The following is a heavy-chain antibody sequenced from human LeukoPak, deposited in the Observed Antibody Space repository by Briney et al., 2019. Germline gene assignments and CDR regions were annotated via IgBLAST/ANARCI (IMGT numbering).Heavy chain of an antibody. D-gene: IGHD4-17*01. V-gene: IGHV5-51*01. Sequence: GEPLKFSGKASEYSFTTYWIGWVRQMPGKGLEWMGLIYPGDSDTRYSPSFQGQVTISADKSITTAYLQWSSLKASDTAISYCAGQSVGPYGDDTSGFDYWGQGTLVTVSS. CDR2: IYPGDSDT. CDR1: EYSFTTYW. CDR3: AGQSVGPYGDDTSGFDY. J-gene: IGHJ4*01.